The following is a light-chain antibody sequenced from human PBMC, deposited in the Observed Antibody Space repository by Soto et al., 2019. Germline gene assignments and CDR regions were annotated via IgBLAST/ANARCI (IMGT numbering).Light chain of an antibody. CDR2: DAS. Sequence: EIVLTQSPGTLSLSPGEGATLSCRASHSVTNSYLARYQQKPGQAPRLLIYDASSRASGIPDRVSGSASGTDFTLTIRRLEPEDFAVYSCQQYGSSPLTFGGGTKVEIK. CDR1: HSVTNSY. CDR3: QQYGSSPLT. J-gene: IGKJ4*01. V-gene: IGKV3-20*01.